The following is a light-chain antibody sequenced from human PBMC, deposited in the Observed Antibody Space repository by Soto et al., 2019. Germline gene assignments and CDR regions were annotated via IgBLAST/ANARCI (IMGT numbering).Light chain of an antibody. CDR2: AAS. CDR3: RQRSNRQYT. J-gene: IGKJ2*01. V-gene: IGKV3-11*01. CDR1: QSVSSY. Sequence: EIVLTQSPATLSLSPGERATLSCRASQSVSSYLAWYQQKPGQAHRLLIYAASNRATGIPARFSGSGSGTDFTLTISSLEPEDFAVYSCRQRSNRQYTFGQGTKLDIK.